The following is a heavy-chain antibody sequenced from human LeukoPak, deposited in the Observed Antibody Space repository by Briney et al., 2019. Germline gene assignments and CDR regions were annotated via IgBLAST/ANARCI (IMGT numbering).Heavy chain of an antibody. CDR3: ARYYYDRSGYYSNWFDP. CDR1: GGSISSGDSY. CDR2: INDSGNT. J-gene: IGHJ5*02. V-gene: IGHV4-31*03. D-gene: IGHD3-22*01. Sequence: PSETLSLTCTVSGGSISSGDSYWSWIRQHPEKGLEWIAYINDSGNTDNNPSLRSRLTISLDTSKNQISLHLSSVTAADTAVYYCARYYYDRSGYYSNWFDPWGQGTLVTVSS.